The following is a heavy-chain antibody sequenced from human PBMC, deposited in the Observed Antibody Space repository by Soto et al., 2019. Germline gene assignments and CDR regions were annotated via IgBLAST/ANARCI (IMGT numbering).Heavy chain of an antibody. D-gene: IGHD1-26*01. J-gene: IGHJ3*01. Sequence: SETLSLTCSFSGDSVTSHYLTWIRQSPEKGLEWIGYVYYSGSTHYSPSLKSRVTISLDTSKNQFSLNLRSVTAADTAVYYCARSPWGYAFDVWAQGTLVTVSS. CDR1: GDSVTSHY. V-gene: IGHV4-59*02. CDR2: VYYSGST. CDR3: ARSPWGYAFDV.